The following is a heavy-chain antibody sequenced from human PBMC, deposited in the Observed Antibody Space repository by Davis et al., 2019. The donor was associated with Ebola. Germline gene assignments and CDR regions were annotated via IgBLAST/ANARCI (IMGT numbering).Heavy chain of an antibody. J-gene: IGHJ4*02. Sequence: AASVKVSCKASGGTFSSYAISWVRQAPGQGLEWMGWMNPNSGNTGYAQKFQGRVTITADKSTSTAYMELSSLRSEDTAVYYCARASYGSGTYYTTVHFDYWGQGTLVPVSS. CDR3: ARASYGSGTYYTTVHFDY. D-gene: IGHD3-10*01. V-gene: IGHV1-69*10. CDR2: MNPNSGNT. CDR1: GGTFSSYA.